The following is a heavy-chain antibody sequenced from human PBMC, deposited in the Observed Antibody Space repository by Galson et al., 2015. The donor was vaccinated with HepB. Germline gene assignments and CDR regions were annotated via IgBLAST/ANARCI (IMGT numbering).Heavy chain of an antibody. V-gene: IGHV3-66*02. J-gene: IGHJ3*02. CDR1: GFTVSSNY. CDR2: IYSGGST. Sequence: SLRLSCAASGFTVSSNYMSWVRQAPGKGLEWVSVIYSGGSTYYADSVKGRFTISRDNSKNTLYLQMNSLRAEDTAVYYCARDLVVSPDRRYFDWLLSAFDIWGQGTMVTVSS. CDR3: ARDLVVSPDRRYFDWLLSAFDI. D-gene: IGHD3-9*01.